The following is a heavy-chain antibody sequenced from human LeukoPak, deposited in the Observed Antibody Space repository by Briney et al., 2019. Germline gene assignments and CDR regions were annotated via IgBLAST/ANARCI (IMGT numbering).Heavy chain of an antibody. D-gene: IGHD6-6*01. CDR1: GASISSSSYY. Sequence: SETLSLTCTVSGASISSSSYYWGWIRQPPGQGLEWIGSMYYRGSTYYNPSRKSRVTISVDTSKNQLSLKLSSVTAADTAVYYCARHGDSSSSYYYYYMDVWGKGTTVTVSS. V-gene: IGHV4-39*01. CDR3: ARHGDSSSSYYYYYMDV. J-gene: IGHJ6*03. CDR2: MYYRGST.